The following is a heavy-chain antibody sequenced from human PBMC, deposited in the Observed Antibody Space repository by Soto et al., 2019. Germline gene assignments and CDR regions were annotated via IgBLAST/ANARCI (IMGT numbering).Heavy chain of an antibody. D-gene: IGHD6-13*01. V-gene: IGHV2-70*04. CDR2: IDWDDDK. Sequence: SGPTLVNPTQTLTLNCTFSGFSLSTSGMRVSWIRQPPGKALEWLARIDWDDDKLYSTSLKTRLTISKDTSKNQVVLTMTNMDPVDTATYYCARSIVAAGNRWFDPWGQGTLVTVSS. CDR3: ARSIVAAGNRWFDP. J-gene: IGHJ5*02. CDR1: GFSLSTSGMR.